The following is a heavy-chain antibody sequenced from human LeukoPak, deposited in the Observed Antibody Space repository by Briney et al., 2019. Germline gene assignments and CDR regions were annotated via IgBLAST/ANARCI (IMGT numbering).Heavy chain of an antibody. CDR2: IKSNTEGGTT. CDR1: NFTFSDAW. J-gene: IGHJ4*02. V-gene: IGHV3-15*07. D-gene: IGHD2-2*01. CDR3: ARGYCSSTSCDYFDY. Sequence: PGGSLRLSCAASNFTFSDAWMNWVRQAPGKGLEWVGRIKSNTEGGTTDYVAPVKGRFTISRDDSKNTVYLQMNSLRAEDTAVYYCARGYCSSTSCDYFDYWGQGTLVTVSS.